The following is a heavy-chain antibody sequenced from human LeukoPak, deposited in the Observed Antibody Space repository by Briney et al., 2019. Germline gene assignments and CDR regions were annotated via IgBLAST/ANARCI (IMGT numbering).Heavy chain of an antibody. J-gene: IGHJ5*02. CDR1: GGSISSYY. V-gene: IGHV4-4*07. CDR2: IKTSSTT. CDR3: AREIRRGAAGGPNWFDP. Sequence: SETLSLTCTVSGGSISSYYWSWIRQPAGKGLEWIGRIKTSSTTTYNPSLKSRVTMSVDTSKNQFSLKLRSVTAADTAVYYCAREIRRGAAGGPNWFDPWGQGTLVTVS. D-gene: IGHD6-13*01.